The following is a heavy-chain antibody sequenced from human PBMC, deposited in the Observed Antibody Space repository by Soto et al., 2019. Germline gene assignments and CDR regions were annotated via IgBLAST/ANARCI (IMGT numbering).Heavy chain of an antibody. J-gene: IGHJ4*02. CDR1: GYTFTTYY. V-gene: IGHV1-46*01. CDR2: INPSGGGA. CDR3: AAPGGGSSYGYVH. D-gene: IGHD5-18*01. Sequence: QVQLVQSGAEVRKPGASVKVSCRTSGYTFTTYYIYWVRQAPGQGLEWMGTINPSGGGANYAQKFQDRVTMTRDTSTTTVYRGLSSLRSEDTAVYYCAAPGGGSSYGYVHWGQGTLVTVSS.